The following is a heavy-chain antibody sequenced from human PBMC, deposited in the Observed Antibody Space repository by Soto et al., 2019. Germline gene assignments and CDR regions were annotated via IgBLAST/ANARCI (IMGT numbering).Heavy chain of an antibody. J-gene: IGHJ3*02. V-gene: IGHV1-69*01. CDR3: ASDYGEIDAFDI. D-gene: IGHD4-17*01. CDR1: GGPFNNHA. CDR2: VIPTLATA. Sequence: QVQLVQSGAEVKKPGSSVKVSCKTSGGPFNNHAINWVRQAPGQGLEWVGLVIPTLATADYAQKFQGRVTRPADEVTNTAYMELSSLRSDDTGVYYCASDYGEIDAFDIWGQGTLVTVSS.